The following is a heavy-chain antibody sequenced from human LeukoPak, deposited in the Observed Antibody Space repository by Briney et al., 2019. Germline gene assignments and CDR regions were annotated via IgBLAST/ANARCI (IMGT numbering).Heavy chain of an antibody. D-gene: IGHD6-13*01. CDR2: T. V-gene: IGHV1-69*13. CDR3: ARGYSSSWYVGNYYYMDV. Sequence: ASVKVSCKASGGTFSSYTISWVRQAPGQGLEWMGGTNYAQKFQGRVTITADESTSTAYMELSSLRSEDTAVYYCARGYSSSWYVGNYYYMDVWGKGTTVTISS. CDR1: GGTFSSYT. J-gene: IGHJ6*03.